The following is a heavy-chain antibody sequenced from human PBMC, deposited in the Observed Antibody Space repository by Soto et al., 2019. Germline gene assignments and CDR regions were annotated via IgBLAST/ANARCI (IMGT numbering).Heavy chain of an antibody. CDR1: GFSLSTGGVG. CDR3: ARAQWFGDPFHF. Sequence: QITLKESGPTLVNPTQTLTLTCTFSGFSLSTGGVGVGWIRQPPGKALQWLALIYWDDDKRYSPSLQTRLTIXKXXSKNQVLLSMTNTVPVDTATYYCARAQWFGDPFHFWGQGTLVTVSS. V-gene: IGHV2-5*02. J-gene: IGHJ4*02. CDR2: IYWDDDK. D-gene: IGHD3-10*01.